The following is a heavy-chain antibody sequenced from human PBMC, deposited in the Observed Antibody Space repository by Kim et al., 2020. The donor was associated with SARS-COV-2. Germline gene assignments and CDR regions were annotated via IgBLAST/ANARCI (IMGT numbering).Heavy chain of an antibody. CDR3: ARDLGRYSGSYGGVY. CDR2: ISSSSSSI. J-gene: IGHJ4*02. CDR1: GFTFRSYS. Sequence: GGSLRLSCAASGFTFRSYSMNWVRQAPGKGLEWVSFISSSSSSIYYADSVKGRFTISRDNAKNSLYLQMNSLRDEDTAVYYCARDLGRYSGSYGGVYWGQGTLVTVSS. D-gene: IGHD1-26*01. V-gene: IGHV3-48*02.